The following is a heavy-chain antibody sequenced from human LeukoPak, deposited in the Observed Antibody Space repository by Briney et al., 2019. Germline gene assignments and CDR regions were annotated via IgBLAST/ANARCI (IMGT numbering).Heavy chain of an antibody. J-gene: IGHJ6*03. CDR2: ISSSGGTT. Sequence: PGGSLRLSCATSGFNFGTSPMRWVRQAPGKGLEWVSAISSSGGTTYYADSVKGRFTISRDNSKNTLSLQMNGLRTEDTAVYYCARVFQTYYMDVWGKGTTVSVSS. CDR1: GFNFGTSP. CDR3: ARVFQTYYMDV. V-gene: IGHV3-23*01.